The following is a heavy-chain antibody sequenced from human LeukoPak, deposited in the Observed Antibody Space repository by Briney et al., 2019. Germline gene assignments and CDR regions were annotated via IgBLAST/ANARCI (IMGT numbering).Heavy chain of an antibody. V-gene: IGHV3-23*01. CDR1: GFTFNIYA. D-gene: IGHD6-19*01. J-gene: IGHJ5*02. CDR2: ISASGDNT. Sequence: GGSLRLSCAASGFTFNIYAMSWVRQAPGKGLEWVSTISASGDNTFFEASVKGRFTISRDNSKNTLYLQINSLRADDTAVYYCAKSGSGWARFDLWGQGTLVTVSS. CDR3: AKSGSGWARFDL.